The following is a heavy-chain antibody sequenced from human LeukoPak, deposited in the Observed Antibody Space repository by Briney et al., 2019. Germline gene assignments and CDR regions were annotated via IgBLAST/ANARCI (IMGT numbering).Heavy chain of an antibody. J-gene: IGHJ5*02. CDR2: INGDGSTT. Sequence: PGGSLRLSCAASGFTFSSYAIYWVRQAPGEGLVWVSRINGDGSTTSYADSVKGRLTISRDNAKNTLYLQMNSLRAEDTAAYYCARENAGSYDRWGQGTLVTVSS. V-gene: IGHV3-74*01. D-gene: IGHD5-18*01. CDR3: ARENAGSYDR. CDR1: GFTFSSYA.